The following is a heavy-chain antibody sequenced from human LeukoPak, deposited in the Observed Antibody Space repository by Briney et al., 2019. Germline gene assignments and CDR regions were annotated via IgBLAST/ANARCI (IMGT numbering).Heavy chain of an antibody. Sequence: GGSLRLSCKASGFTFSNYAMSWVRQAPGKGLEWVANIKQDGSEKYYVDSVKGRFTISRDNAKNTLYLQMNSLRAEDTAVYYCAKGGPFHYYDSSGYFLSFDYWGQGTLVTVSS. CDR2: IKQDGSEK. D-gene: IGHD3-22*01. CDR3: AKGGPFHYYDSSGYFLSFDY. J-gene: IGHJ4*02. V-gene: IGHV3-7*03. CDR1: GFTFSNYA.